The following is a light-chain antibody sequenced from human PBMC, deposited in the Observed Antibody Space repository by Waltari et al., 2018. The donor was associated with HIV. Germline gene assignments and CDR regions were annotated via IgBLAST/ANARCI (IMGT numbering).Light chain of an antibody. Sequence: FLLTQPHSVSESPGKTVTISCTRSSGSIASNFVQWYQQRPGSAPTLGRHEDYHRPSGAPVRFSGSIDRSSNSASLTLSGLKTEDEAEYYCQSYDSSDWVFGGGTKLSV. CDR2: EDY. CDR3: QSYDSSDWV. CDR1: SGSIASNF. J-gene: IGLJ3*02. V-gene: IGLV6-57*03.